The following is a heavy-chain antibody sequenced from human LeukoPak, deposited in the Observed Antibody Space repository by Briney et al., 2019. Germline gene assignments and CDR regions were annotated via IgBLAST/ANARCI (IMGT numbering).Heavy chain of an antibody. CDR1: GFSLRNYG. CDR3: TKDSKHCSSTFCHLDYSQS. V-gene: IGHV3-23*01. J-gene: IGHJ4*02. Sequence: GGSLRLSCAASGFSLRNYGMSWVRQPPGKGLQWVAAVSGTGHRAFYTESVKGRFTISRDDSKNTMFLQINSLRVDDSAVYYCTKDSKHCSSTFCHLDYSQSWGQGILVTVSS. D-gene: IGHD2-2*01. CDR2: VSGTGHRA.